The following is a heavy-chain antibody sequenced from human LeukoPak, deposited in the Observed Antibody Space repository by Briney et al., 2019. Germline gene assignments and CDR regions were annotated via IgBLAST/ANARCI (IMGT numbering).Heavy chain of an antibody. D-gene: IGHD3-22*01. J-gene: IGHJ4*02. CDR3: ATYTSDRASFDY. CDR1: GGSISSYY. V-gene: IGHV4-4*07. Sequence: SETLSLTCTVSGGSISSYYWSWIRQPAGKGLEWIGRIYTSGSTNYNPSLKSRVTMSVDTSKYQFSLKLSSVTAADTAVYYCATYTSDRASFDYWGQGTLVTVSS. CDR2: IYTSGST.